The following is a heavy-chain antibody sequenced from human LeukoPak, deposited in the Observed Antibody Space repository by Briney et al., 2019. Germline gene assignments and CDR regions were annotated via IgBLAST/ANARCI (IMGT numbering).Heavy chain of an antibody. CDR3: ATSIGEYSSSWYGDYYYMDV. CDR2: ISGYNANT. J-gene: IGHJ6*03. V-gene: IGHV1-18*01. CDR1: GYTFTSYG. Sequence: GASVKVSCKASGYTFTSYGISWVRQAPGQGLEWMGWISGYNANTNYAQKFQGRVTMTTDTSTSTAYMELRSLRSDDTAVYYCATSIGEYSSSWYGDYYYMDVWGKGTTVTISS. D-gene: IGHD6-13*01.